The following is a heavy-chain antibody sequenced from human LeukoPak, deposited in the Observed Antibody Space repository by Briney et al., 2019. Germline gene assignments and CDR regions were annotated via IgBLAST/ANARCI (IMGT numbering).Heavy chain of an antibody. J-gene: IGHJ4*02. V-gene: IGHV1-69*04. CDR2: IIPILGIA. Sequence: SVKVSCKASGGTFSSYAISWVRQAPGQGLEWMGRIIPILGIANYAQKLQGRVTMTTDTSTSTAYMELRSLRSDDTAVYYCARLAYYYDSSGYLTFDYWGQGTLVTVSS. CDR1: GGTFSSYA. D-gene: IGHD3-22*01. CDR3: ARLAYYYDSSGYLTFDY.